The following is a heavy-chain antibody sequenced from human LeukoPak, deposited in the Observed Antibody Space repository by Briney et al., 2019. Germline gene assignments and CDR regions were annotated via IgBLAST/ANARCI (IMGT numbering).Heavy chain of an antibody. CDR2: IIPIFGTA. Sequence: SVKVSCKASGGTFNSYAISWVRQAPGQGLEWMGGIIPIFGTANYAQKFQGRVTITTDESTSTAYMELSSLRSEDTAVYYCAGGTGTYAPHFDYWGQGTLVTVSS. CDR1: GGTFNSYA. V-gene: IGHV1-69*05. CDR3: AGGTGTYAPHFDY. J-gene: IGHJ4*02. D-gene: IGHD1-14*01.